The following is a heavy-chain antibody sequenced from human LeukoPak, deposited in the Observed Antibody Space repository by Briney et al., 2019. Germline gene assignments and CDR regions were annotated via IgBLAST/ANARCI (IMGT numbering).Heavy chain of an antibody. D-gene: IGHD5-18*01. CDR2: IIPIFGTA. CDR3: ARGSSYGYPSNSGIGY. CDR1: GGTFSSYA. Sequence: ASVKVSCKASGGTFSSYAISWVRQAPGQGLEWMGGIIPIFGTANYAQKFQGRVTITADESTSTAYMELSSLRSEDTAVYYCARGSSYGYPSNSGIGYWGQGTLVTVSS. V-gene: IGHV1-69*13. J-gene: IGHJ4*02.